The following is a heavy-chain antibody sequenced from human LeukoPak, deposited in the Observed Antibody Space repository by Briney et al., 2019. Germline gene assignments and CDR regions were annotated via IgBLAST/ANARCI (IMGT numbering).Heavy chain of an antibody. Sequence: GASVTVSCKASGGTFSSYAISWVRQAPGQGLEWMGGIIPIFGTANYAQKFQGRVTITADKSTSTAYMELSSLRSEDTAVYYCARDPFPPYSSCWLGYWGQGTLVTVPS. CDR2: IIPIFGTA. J-gene: IGHJ4*02. CDR3: ARDPFPPYSSCWLGY. D-gene: IGHD6-19*01. V-gene: IGHV1-69*06. CDR1: GGTFSSYA.